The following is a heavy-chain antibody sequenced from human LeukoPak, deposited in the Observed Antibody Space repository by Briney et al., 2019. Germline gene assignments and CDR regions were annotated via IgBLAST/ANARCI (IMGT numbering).Heavy chain of an antibody. D-gene: IGHD5-24*01. Sequence: SETLSLTCSVSGGSISSSSYYWGWIRQPPGKGLEWIGSIYYSGSTYYNPSLKSRVTISLDMSKNQFSLKLSSVTAADTAVYYCARVTVSQVEMATIGYWGQGTLVTVSS. CDR3: ARVTVSQVEMATIGY. CDR2: IYYSGST. J-gene: IGHJ4*02. CDR1: GGSISSSSYY. V-gene: IGHV4-39*07.